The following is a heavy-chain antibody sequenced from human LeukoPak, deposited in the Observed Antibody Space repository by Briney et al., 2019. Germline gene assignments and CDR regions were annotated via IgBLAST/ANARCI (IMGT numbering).Heavy chain of an antibody. CDR2: ISSSGITI. J-gene: IGHJ4*02. V-gene: IGHV3-11*04. CDR3: ASFMTTVTPG. D-gene: IGHD4-17*01. Sequence: GGSLRLSCAASGFIFSDYYMSWIRQTPGKGLEWVSYISSSGITIYYADSVKGRFTISRDNAKNSLYLQMNSLRAEDTAVYYCASFMTTVTPGWGQGTLVTVSS. CDR1: GFIFSDYY.